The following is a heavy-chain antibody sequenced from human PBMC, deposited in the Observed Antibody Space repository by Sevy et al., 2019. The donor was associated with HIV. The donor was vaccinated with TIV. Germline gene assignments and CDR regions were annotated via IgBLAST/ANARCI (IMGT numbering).Heavy chain of an antibody. V-gene: IGHV4-39*01. Sequence: SETLSLTCTVSGGSISSITYYWGWIRQPPGKGLEWIASIYYSGSTYYNVSLESRVTISVDMSENQFSLRLSSVTAADTAVYYCARHGGIAVATLDYWGQGTLVTVSS. CDR3: ARHGGIAVATLDY. D-gene: IGHD6-19*01. CDR1: GGSISSITYY. CDR2: IYYSGST. J-gene: IGHJ4*02.